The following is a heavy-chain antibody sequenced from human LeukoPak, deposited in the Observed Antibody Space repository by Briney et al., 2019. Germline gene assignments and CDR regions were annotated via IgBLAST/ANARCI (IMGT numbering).Heavy chain of an antibody. D-gene: IGHD6-19*01. J-gene: IGHJ4*02. CDR1: GFSFSSYT. V-gene: IGHV3-30-3*01. CDR2: ISYDESNK. CDR3: AREYYSGWYDY. Sequence: GGSLRLSCAASGFSFSSYTIHWVRQTPGKGLEWVAVISYDESNKFYADSVKGRFTISRDNSKNTLYLQMSSLRAEDTAVYYCAREYYSGWYDYWGQGTLVTVSS.